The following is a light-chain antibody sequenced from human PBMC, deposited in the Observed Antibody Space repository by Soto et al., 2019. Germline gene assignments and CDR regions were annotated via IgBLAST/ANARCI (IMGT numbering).Light chain of an antibody. J-gene: IGLJ1*01. CDR1: SSDVGAYNY. V-gene: IGLV2-14*01. Sequence: QSVLTQPASVSGSDGQSITISCTGTSSDVGAYNYVSWYQQRPGKAPKLMMFEVSNRPSGVSNRFSGSKSDNTASLTSSGLQGDDEADYYCSAYTGNTPFFVFGTGTKVTVL. CDR2: EVS. CDR3: SAYTGNTPFFV.